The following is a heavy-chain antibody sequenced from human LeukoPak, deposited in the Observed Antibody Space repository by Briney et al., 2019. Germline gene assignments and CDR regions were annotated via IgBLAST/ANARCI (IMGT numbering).Heavy chain of an antibody. V-gene: IGHV1-8*01. CDR1: GDTFRSYE. Sequence: GASVKVSCNASGDTFRSYERNWVRQPPGQGLECVGEIHPNRSKTEYAQKFSRIITITRDTSKETSFMELSSLKFDDTVLFYCARGNYGGKRYFDIWGQGALVTVSS. J-gene: IGHJ4*02. CDR3: ARGNYGGKRYFDI. CDR2: IHPNRSKT. D-gene: IGHD4-23*01.